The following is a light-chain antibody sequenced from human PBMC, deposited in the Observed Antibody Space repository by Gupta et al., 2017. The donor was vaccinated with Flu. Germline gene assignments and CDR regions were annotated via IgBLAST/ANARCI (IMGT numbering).Light chain of an antibody. CDR1: SSNMGNNH. CDR3: GAWDSSLTQGV. CDR2: ESR. Sequence: SSSNMGNNHVSWYQPFPGTAPKLLIYESRIRPAGIPDRFSGSKPGTSATLDITGLQAGDEADYYCGAWDSSLTQGVFGGGTKMTV. J-gene: IGLJ3*02. V-gene: IGLV1-51*02.